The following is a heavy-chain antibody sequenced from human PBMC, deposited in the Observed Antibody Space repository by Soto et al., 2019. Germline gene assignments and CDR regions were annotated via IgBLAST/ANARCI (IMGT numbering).Heavy chain of an antibody. V-gene: IGHV3-7*01. CDR1: GFTFSEYW. J-gene: IGHJ4*02. CDR2: IKEDGSVK. Sequence: EVQLVESGGGLVQPGGSLRLSCTASGFTFSEYWMTWVRQAPGKGLECVANIKEDGSVKYYVDSVKGRFTISRDNAKTSLYQQMVSLRDEDKAIYYCARDCACIYSSPEYWGQGAVVTVAS. CDR3: ARDCACIYSSPEY. D-gene: IGHD2-15*01.